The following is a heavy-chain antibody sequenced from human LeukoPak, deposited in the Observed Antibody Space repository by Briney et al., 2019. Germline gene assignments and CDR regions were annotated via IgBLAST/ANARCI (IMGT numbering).Heavy chain of an antibody. V-gene: IGHV3-66*01. J-gene: IGHJ2*01. CDR1: GFNISNHY. CDR3: VRDQAYYGSGSYSWYFDL. D-gene: IGHD3-10*01. CDR2: IYSGGTT. Sequence: GGSLRLSCAASGFNISNHYMSWVRQAPGKGLEWVSIIYSGGTTHYAVSVKGRFNISRDTSENTLYLQMNSLRDEDTAVYFCVRDQAYYGSGSYSWYFDLWGRGTLVTVSS.